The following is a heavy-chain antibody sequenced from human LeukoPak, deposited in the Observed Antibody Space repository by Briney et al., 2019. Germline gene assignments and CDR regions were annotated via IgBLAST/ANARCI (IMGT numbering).Heavy chain of an antibody. CDR3: AKLNLRPGDY. D-gene: IGHD5/OR15-5a*01. CDR1: GFTFSTYN. Sequence: GGSLRLSCGGSGFTFSTYNMHWVRQAPGKGLEWVSYISSSSDKIYYADSVKGRFTISRDNSKSTLYLQMNSLRAEDTAVYYCAKLNLRPGDYWGQGTLVTVSS. CDR2: ISSSSDKI. J-gene: IGHJ4*02. V-gene: IGHV3-48*01.